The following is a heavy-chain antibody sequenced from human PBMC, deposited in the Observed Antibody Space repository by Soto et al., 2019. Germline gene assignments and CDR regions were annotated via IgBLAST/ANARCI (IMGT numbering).Heavy chain of an antibody. J-gene: IGHJ4*02. V-gene: IGHV4-4*01. CDR1: GGSISSSNW. D-gene: IGHD3-10*01. Sequence: QVQLQESGPGLVKPSGTLSLTCAVSGGSISSSNWWSWVRQPPGMRLEWIGETHHSGTTNYNTSLTSRVTISVDKSKNQFALTLSSVTAADTALYCCAREGSGSSFFDYWGQGTLVTVSS. CDR3: AREGSGSSFFDY. CDR2: THHSGTT.